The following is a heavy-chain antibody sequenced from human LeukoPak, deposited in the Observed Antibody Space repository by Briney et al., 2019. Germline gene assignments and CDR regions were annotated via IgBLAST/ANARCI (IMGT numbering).Heavy chain of an antibody. CDR1: GFTFRDYA. CDR2: IRSTPYGGTA. J-gene: IGHJ4*02. CDR3: SRAHYGSGSYYQH. D-gene: IGHD3-10*01. Sequence: GRSLRLSCRASGFTFRDYAISWFRQAPGKGLEWVGFIRSTPYGGTAEFAAPVKGRFTISRDDSKSIAYLQMNSLKTEDAGVYYCSRAHYGSGSYYQHWGQGTLVTVSS. V-gene: IGHV3-49*03.